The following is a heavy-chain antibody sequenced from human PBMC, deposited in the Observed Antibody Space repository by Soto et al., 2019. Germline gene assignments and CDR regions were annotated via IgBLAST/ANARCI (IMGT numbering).Heavy chain of an antibody. Sequence: PGGSLRLSCAASGFTFSSYSMNWVRQAPGKGLEWVSYISSRIGYADSVKGRFTISRDNAKNSLYLQMNSLRPEDTALYYCAKARLWGGDGYNSYYYNAMDVWGQGTTVTVSS. CDR3: AKARLWGGDGYNSYYYNAMDV. J-gene: IGHJ6*02. V-gene: IGHV3-48*01. D-gene: IGHD3-16*01. CDR1: GFTFSSYS. CDR2: ISSRI.